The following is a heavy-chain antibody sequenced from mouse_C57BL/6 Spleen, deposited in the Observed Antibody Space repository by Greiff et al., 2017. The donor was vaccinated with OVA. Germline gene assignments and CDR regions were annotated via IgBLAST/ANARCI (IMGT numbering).Heavy chain of an antibody. J-gene: IGHJ2*01. CDR1: GYSITSGYY. D-gene: IGHD1-1*01. Sequence: ESGPGLVKPSQSLSLTCSVTGYSITSGYYWNWIRQFPGNKLEWMGYISYDGSNNYNPSLKNRISITRDTSKNQFFLKLNSVTTEDTATYYCATVNLLLRSSEDYFVYWGQGTTLTVSS. CDR2: ISYDGSN. V-gene: IGHV3-6*01. CDR3: ATVNLLLRSSEDYFVY.